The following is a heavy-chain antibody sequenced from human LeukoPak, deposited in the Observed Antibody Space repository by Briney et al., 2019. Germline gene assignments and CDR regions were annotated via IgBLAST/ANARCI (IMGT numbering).Heavy chain of an antibody. J-gene: IGHJ4*02. D-gene: IGHD3-3*01. CDR1: GFNFGGYS. V-gene: IGHV3-48*04. CDR2: IPRSSSPI. CDR3: ARDPRYYDFWSGYYTQDYFDY. Sequence: GGSLRLSCAASGFNFGGYSMNWVRQAPGKGLEWVAYIPRSSSPIYYADSVKGRFTISRDNAKNSLYLQMNSLRAEDTAVYYCARDPRYYDFWSGYYTQDYFDYWGQGTLVTVSS.